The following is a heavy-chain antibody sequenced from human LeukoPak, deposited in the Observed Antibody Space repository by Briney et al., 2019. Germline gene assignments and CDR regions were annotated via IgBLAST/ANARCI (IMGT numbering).Heavy chain of an antibody. CDR3: AKKFSSAWPCFDY. V-gene: IGHV3-23*01. CDR1: GFPFNTND. J-gene: IGHJ4*02. CDR2: IGGRDGGT. D-gene: IGHD6-19*01. Sequence: PGGSLRLSYAASGFPFNTNDMSWVRQAPGKGLEWVSAIGGRDGGTYYADSVKGRFTISRDNSKDTLYLQLNSLRPEDTALYYCAKKFSSAWPCFDYWGQGALVTVSS.